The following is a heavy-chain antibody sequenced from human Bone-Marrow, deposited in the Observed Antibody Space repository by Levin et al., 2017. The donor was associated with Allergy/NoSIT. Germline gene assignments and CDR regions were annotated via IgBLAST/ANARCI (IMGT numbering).Heavy chain of an antibody. CDR3: AKGMGYPLIDS. V-gene: IGHV3-66*01. Sequence: RPGGSLRLSCEASGFKVSENYMTWVRQAPGKGLEWVSVIYAGEERKYLDSVKDRFTISRDNSKNTLYLQMNNLGVEDTAVYYCAKGMGYPLIDSWGQGALVAVSP. J-gene: IGHJ4*02. CDR1: GFKVSENY. D-gene: IGHD5-18*01. CDR2: IYAGEER.